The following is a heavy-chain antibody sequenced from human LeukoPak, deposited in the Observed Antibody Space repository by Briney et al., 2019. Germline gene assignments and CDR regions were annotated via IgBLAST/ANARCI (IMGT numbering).Heavy chain of an antibody. CDR1: GYTFTVYY. V-gene: IGHV1-2*04. J-gene: IGHJ4*02. CDR2: INPNSGGT. D-gene: IGHD3-9*01. Sequence: ASVKVSFKASGYTFTVYYMHWVRQAPGQGVEWMGWINPNSGGTNYAQKFQGWVTITRDTSISTAYMELSRLRSDDTAVYYCAIGLDYDILTGYPPVYWGQGTLVTVSS. CDR3: AIGLDYDILTGYPPVY.